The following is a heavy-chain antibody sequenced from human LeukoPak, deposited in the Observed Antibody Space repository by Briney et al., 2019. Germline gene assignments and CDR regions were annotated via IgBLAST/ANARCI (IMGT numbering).Heavy chain of an antibody. J-gene: IGHJ4*02. D-gene: IGHD3-3*01. V-gene: IGHV4-38-2*01. Sequence: PSETLSLTCAVSGYSISSGYYWGWIRQPPGKGLEWIGSIYHSGSTYYNPSLKSRVTISVDTSKNQFSLKLSSVTAAGTAVYYCARQLRITIFWSGYHQGSWFDYWGQGTLVTVSS. CDR3: ARQLRITIFWSGYHQGSWFDY. CDR2: IYHSGST. CDR1: GYSISSGYY.